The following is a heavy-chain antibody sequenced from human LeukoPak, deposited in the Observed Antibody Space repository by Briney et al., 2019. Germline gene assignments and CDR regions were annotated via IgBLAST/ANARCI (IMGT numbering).Heavy chain of an antibody. Sequence: ASVKVSCKASGYTFTSYDINWVRQATGQGLEWMGWMNPNSGNTGYAQKFQGRVTMTRNTSISTAYMELSSLRSEDTAVYYCARGDEDFTYYYGSGSSFDWGQGTLVTVSS. CDR1: GYTFTSYD. CDR2: MNPNSGNT. V-gene: IGHV1-8*01. CDR3: ARGDEDFTYYYGSGSSFD. D-gene: IGHD3-10*01. J-gene: IGHJ4*02.